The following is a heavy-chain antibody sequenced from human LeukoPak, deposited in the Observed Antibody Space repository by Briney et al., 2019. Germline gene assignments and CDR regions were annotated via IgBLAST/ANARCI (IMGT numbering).Heavy chain of an antibody. CDR2: INPYSGET. J-gene: IGHJ6*02. D-gene: IGHD2-2*02. CDR1: GFTFFTDSY. CDR3: ARVIPAPTV. Sequence: ASVKVSCKASGFTFFTDSYVHWVRQAPGQGLEWMGWINPYSGETHYSQKFQGRVTMTRDTSISALYMELRWLTSDDTATYHCARVIPAPTVWGQGTTVTVSS. V-gene: IGHV1-2*02.